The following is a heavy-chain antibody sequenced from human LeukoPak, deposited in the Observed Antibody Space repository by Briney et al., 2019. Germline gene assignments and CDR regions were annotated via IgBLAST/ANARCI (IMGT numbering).Heavy chain of an antibody. CDR2: ISSNGGST. V-gene: IGHV3-64*01. CDR3: ARVGGSSSWYGGYYFDY. CDR1: GFTFSSHA. J-gene: IGHJ4*02. D-gene: IGHD6-13*01. Sequence: PGGSLRLSCAASGFTFSSHAMHWVRQAPGKGLEYVSAISSNGGSTYYANSVKGRFTISRDNSKNTLYLQMGSLRAEDMAVYYCARVGGSSSWYGGYYFDYWGQGTLVTVSS.